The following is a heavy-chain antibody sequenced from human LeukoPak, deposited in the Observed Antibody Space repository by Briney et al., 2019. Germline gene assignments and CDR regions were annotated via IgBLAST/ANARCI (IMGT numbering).Heavy chain of an antibody. CDR1: GFTFSSYS. J-gene: IGHJ6*02. CDR3: ARAYLAVAGIPSLGAYYYGMDV. D-gene: IGHD6-19*01. Sequence: GGSLRLSCAASGFTFSSYSMNWVRQAPGKGLEWVSSISSSSSYIYYADSVKGRFTISRDNAKNSLYLQMNSLRAEDTAVYYCARAYLAVAGIPSLGAYYYGMDVWGQGTTVTVSS. CDR2: ISSSSSYI. V-gene: IGHV3-21*01.